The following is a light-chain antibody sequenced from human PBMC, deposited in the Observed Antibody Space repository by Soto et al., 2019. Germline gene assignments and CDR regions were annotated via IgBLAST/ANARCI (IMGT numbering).Light chain of an antibody. CDR3: SSYTSSSTLG. J-gene: IGLJ2*01. CDR2: EVS. V-gene: IGLV2-14*01. CDR1: SSDVGCYNY. Sequence: QSALPQPASVSGSPGPSITISCTGTSSDVGCYNYVSWYQQHPGKAPKLMIYEVSNRPSGVSNLFSGSKSGNTASLTISGLQAEDEADYYCSSYTSSSTLGFGGGTKRTV.